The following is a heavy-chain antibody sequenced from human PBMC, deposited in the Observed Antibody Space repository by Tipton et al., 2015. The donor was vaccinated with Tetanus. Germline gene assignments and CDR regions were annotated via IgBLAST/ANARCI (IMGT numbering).Heavy chain of an antibody. CDR2: VYYDGSA. CDR1: GDSISSSEYY. D-gene: IGHD2-2*01. Sequence: LRLSCTVSGDSISSSEYYWGWIRQPPGEGLEWIASVYYDGSAYTNPSLKSRIAISIDTSGNQFSLKVHSVSAADTAFYYCTRHVVEAVPRWFDPWGQGTLVTVSS. J-gene: IGHJ5*02. V-gene: IGHV4-39*01. CDR3: TRHVVEAVPRWFDP.